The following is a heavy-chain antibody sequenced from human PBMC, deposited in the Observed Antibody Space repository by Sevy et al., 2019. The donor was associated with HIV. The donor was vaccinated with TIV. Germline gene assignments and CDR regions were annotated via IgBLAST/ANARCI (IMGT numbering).Heavy chain of an antibody. CDR3: ARVRRDGYNRPDAFDI. D-gene: IGHD5-12*01. V-gene: IGHV3-11*01. J-gene: IGHJ3*02. Sequence: GGSLRLSCAASGFTFSDYYMSWIRQAPGKGLEWVSYISSSGSTIYYADSVKGRFTISRDNAKNSLYLQMNSLRAEDTAVYYCARVRRDGYNRPDAFDIWGQRTMVTVS. CDR2: ISSSGSTI. CDR1: GFTFSDYY.